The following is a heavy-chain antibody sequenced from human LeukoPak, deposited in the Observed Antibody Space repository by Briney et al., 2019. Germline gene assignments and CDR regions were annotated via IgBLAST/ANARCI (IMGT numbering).Heavy chain of an antibody. J-gene: IGHJ4*02. Sequence: GSLRLSCAASGFTFRNYLMNWVRQAPGKGLEWVSFISSTGGTIYYADSVKGRVTISRDNAKNTVYLQMNSLRAEDTAVYYCARGASGSYYVDYWGQGTLVTVSS. CDR3: ARGASGSYYVDY. CDR2: ISSTGGTI. V-gene: IGHV3-48*04. CDR1: GFTFRNYL. D-gene: IGHD1-26*01.